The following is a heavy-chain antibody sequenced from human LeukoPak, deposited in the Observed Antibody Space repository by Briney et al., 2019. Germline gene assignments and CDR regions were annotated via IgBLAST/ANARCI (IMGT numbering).Heavy chain of an antibody. Sequence: ASVKVSCTASGYTFTSYDINWVRQATGQGLEWMGWMNPNSGNTGYAQKFQGRVTMTRNTSISTAYMELSSLRSEDTAVYYCARGRPYGYSYGQDFDYWGQGTLVTVSS. CDR2: MNPNSGNT. V-gene: IGHV1-8*01. D-gene: IGHD5-18*01. CDR3: ARGRPYGYSYGQDFDY. J-gene: IGHJ4*02. CDR1: GYTFTSYD.